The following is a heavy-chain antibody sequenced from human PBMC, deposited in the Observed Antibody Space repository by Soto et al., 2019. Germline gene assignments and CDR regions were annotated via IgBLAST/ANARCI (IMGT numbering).Heavy chain of an antibody. CDR1: GYTFTGYY. CDR3: ARGYCSSTSCLYAFDI. Sequence: ASVKVSCKASGYTFTGYYMHWVRQAPGQGLEWMGWINPNSGGTNYAQKFQGRVTMTRDTSISTAYMELSRLRSDDTAVYYCARGYCSSTSCLYAFDIWRQGTMVTVSS. V-gene: IGHV1-2*02. D-gene: IGHD2-2*01. CDR2: INPNSGGT. J-gene: IGHJ3*02.